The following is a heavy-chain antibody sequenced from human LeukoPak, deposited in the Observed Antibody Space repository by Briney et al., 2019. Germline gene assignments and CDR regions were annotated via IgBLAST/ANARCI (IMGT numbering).Heavy chain of an antibody. D-gene: IGHD3-10*01. CDR3: ARSYAGGQFDF. CDR2: INPSSGTT. Sequence: AAVKVSCQASGYTFTSYYIHWGRQAPGHGLEWMGVINPSSGTTTYAQRFQGRLTMTRDTPTGTVYMELSSLGSEDTAMYFCARSYAGGQFDFWGQGTLVTVSA. CDR1: GYTFTSYY. V-gene: IGHV1-46*01. J-gene: IGHJ4*02.